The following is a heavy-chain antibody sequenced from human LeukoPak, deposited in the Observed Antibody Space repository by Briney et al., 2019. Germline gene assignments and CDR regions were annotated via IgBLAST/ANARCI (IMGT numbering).Heavy chain of an antibody. J-gene: IGHJ3*02. Sequence: SETLSLTCTVSGGPLSNHYWNWIRHPAGTGLEYIGRIFHTGSTNYNPSLKSRVTMSVDTSSNQFSLNLTSVTAADTAVYYCARGPLGGESFDIWGQGTMVTVSS. V-gene: IGHV4-4*07. CDR2: IFHTGST. CDR1: GGPLSNHY. D-gene: IGHD3-16*01. CDR3: ARGPLGGESFDI.